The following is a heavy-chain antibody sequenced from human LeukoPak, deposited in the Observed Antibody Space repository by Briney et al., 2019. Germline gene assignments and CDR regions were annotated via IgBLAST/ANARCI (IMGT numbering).Heavy chain of an antibody. CDR1: GGSISSYY. CDR3: ARGLSDSSGYYYGMDV. D-gene: IGHD3-22*01. CDR2: IYYSGST. Sequence: PSETLSLTCTVSGGSISSYYWSWIRQPQGKGLEWIGYIYYSGSTNYNPTLKSRVTISVDTSKNQFSLKLSSVTAADTAVYYCARGLSDSSGYYYGMDVWGQGTTVTVSS. V-gene: IGHV4-59*01. J-gene: IGHJ6*02.